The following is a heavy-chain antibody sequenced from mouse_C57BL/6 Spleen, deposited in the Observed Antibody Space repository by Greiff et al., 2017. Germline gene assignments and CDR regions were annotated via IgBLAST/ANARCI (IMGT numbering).Heavy chain of an antibody. CDR3: AISTTGGAYYYAMDY. CDR2: IHPSGSDT. CDR1: GYTFTSYW. D-gene: IGHD1-1*01. J-gene: IGHJ4*01. Sequence: QVQLQQPGAELVKPGASVKVSCKASGYTFTSYWMHWVKQRPGQGLEWIGRIHPSGSDTNYNQKFKGKATLTVDKSSSTAYMQLSSLTSEDSAVYYCAISTTGGAYYYAMDYWGQGTSVTVSS. V-gene: IGHV1-74*01.